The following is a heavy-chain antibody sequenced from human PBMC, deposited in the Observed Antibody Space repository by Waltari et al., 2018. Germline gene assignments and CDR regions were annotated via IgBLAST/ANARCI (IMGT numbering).Heavy chain of an antibody. CDR1: GYTFPSYA. V-gene: IGHV1-3*03. Sequence: QVQLVQSGAEVKKPGASVKVSCKASGYTFPSYAMHWVRQAPGQRLQWMGWINAGNGNTKYSQEFQGRVTITRDTSASTAYMELSSLRSEDMAVYYCARGRSSSWPTLLSIAVRDFDYWGQGTLVTVSS. D-gene: IGHD6-13*01. CDR2: INAGNGNT. J-gene: IGHJ4*02. CDR3: ARGRSSSWPTLLSIAVRDFDY.